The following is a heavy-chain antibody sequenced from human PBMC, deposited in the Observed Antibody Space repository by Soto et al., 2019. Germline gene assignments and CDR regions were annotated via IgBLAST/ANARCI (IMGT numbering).Heavy chain of an antibody. CDR2: ISGSGGST. CDR1: GFTFSDYY. CDR3: AKDLLAVAGKGY. V-gene: IGHV3-23*01. J-gene: IGHJ4*02. Sequence: GGSLRLSCAASGFTFSDYYMTWIRQAPGKGLEWVSAISGSGGSTYYADSVKGRFTISRDNSKNTLYLQMNSLRAEDTAVYYCAKDLLAVAGKGYWGQGTLVTVSS. D-gene: IGHD6-19*01.